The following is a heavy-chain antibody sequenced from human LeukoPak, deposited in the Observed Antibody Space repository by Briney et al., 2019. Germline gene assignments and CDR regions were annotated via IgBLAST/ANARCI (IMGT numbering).Heavy chain of an antibody. V-gene: IGHV3-48*03. CDR2: ISSSGSTI. CDR3: ARDRYYAPDY. D-gene: IGHD3-10*01. J-gene: IGHJ4*02. CDR1: GFTFSSYE. Sequence: GGSLRLSCAASGFTFSSYEMNWVRQAPGKGLEWVSYISSSGSTIYYADSVKGRFSISRDNSKNTLYLQMNSLRAEDTAVYYCARDRYYAPDYWGQGTLVTVSS.